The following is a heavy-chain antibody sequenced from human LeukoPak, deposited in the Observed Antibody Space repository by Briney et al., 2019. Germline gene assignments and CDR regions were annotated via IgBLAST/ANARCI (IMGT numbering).Heavy chain of an antibody. CDR3: ARLTTRKTTYYYYYMDV. D-gene: IGHD3-22*01. CDR2: VFYTGYT. J-gene: IGHJ6*03. Sequence: SETLSLTCTVSGGSINNYYWSWVRQPPGKGLEWIGYVFYTGYTHFNPSLKSRVTISVDTSKNQFSLKLSSVTAADTAVYYCARLTTRKTTYYYYYMDVWGKGTTVTISS. CDR1: GGSINNYY. V-gene: IGHV4-59*12.